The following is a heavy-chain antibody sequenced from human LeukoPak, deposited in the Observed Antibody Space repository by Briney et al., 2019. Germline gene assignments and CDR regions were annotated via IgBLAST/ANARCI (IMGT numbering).Heavy chain of an antibody. V-gene: IGHV3-48*03. J-gene: IGHJ6*04. Sequence: GGSLRLSCAASGFDFSTYEMNWVRQAPGKGLEWVSYISPGGSKIYYEDSVKGRFTVSRDNAKNSLYVQMNSLRAEDTAVYYCAELGITMIGGVWGKGTTVTISS. CDR1: GFDFSTYE. D-gene: IGHD3-10*02. CDR3: AELGITMIGGV. CDR2: ISPGGSKI.